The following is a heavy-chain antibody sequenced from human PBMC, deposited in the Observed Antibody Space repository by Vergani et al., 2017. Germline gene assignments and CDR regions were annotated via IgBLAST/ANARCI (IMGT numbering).Heavy chain of an antibody. J-gene: IGHJ4*02. CDR2: IIPILGTA. CDR1: GGTFSSYA. D-gene: IGHD4-17*01. Sequence: QVQLVQSGAEVKKPGSSVKVSCKASGGTFSSYAISWVRQAPGQGLEWMGRIIPILGTANYAQKFQGRVTITADESTSTAYMELSSLRSEDTAVYYCASPRYGDYRIDVLDYWGQGTLVTVSS. CDR3: ASPRYGDYRIDVLDY. V-gene: IGHV1-69*11.